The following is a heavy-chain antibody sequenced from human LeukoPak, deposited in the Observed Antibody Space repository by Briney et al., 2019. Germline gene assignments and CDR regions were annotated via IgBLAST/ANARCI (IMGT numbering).Heavy chain of an antibody. CDR1: GFSFSSYW. V-gene: IGHV3-7*01. CDR3: AREAGYQLLSGYYYYMDV. CDR2: IKQDGSEK. Sequence: GGSLRLSCAASGFSFSSYWMSWVRQAPGKGLEWVANIKQDGSEKYSVDSVKGRFTSSRDNAKNSLYLQMNSLRVEDTAVYYCAREAGYQLLSGYYYYMDVWGKGTTVTVSS. D-gene: IGHD2-2*01. J-gene: IGHJ6*03.